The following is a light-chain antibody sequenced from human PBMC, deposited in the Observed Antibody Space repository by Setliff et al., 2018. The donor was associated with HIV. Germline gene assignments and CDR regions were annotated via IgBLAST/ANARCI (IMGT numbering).Light chain of an antibody. CDR3: CSYAGSRTFYV. Sequence: QSVLTQPASVSGSPGQSITISCTGTSSDIGSYNLVSWYQQHPGKVPKLKIYEVIKRPSGVSNRFSGSKSGNTASLTISGLQAEDEADYYCCSYAGSRTFYVFGTGTRSPS. J-gene: IGLJ1*01. CDR2: EVI. V-gene: IGLV2-23*02. CDR1: SSDIGSYNL.